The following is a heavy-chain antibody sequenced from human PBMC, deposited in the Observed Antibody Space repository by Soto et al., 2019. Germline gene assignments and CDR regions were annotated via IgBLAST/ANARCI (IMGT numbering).Heavy chain of an antibody. Sequence: GGSLRLSCAASGFTFSSYEMNWVRQAPGRTLEWVSYISSAGDSSYYADPVKGRFTISRDNAKNSLYLQMNSLRVEDTAVYYCARVYCSTTTCHVQAFDSWGQGTLVTVSS. J-gene: IGHJ4*02. V-gene: IGHV3-48*03. D-gene: IGHD2-2*01. CDR1: GFTFSSYE. CDR3: ARVYCSTTTCHVQAFDS. CDR2: ISSAGDSS.